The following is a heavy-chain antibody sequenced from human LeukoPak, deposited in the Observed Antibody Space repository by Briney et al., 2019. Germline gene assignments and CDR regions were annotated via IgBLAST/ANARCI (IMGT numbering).Heavy chain of an antibody. CDR2: IYYSGST. CDR3: ARSITMIVVRKKGWFDP. CDR1: GGSISSGDYY. V-gene: IGHV4-30-4*01. D-gene: IGHD3-22*01. Sequence: SQTLSLTCTVSGGSISSGDYYWSWIRQPPGKGLEWIGYIYYSGSTNYNPSLKSRVTISVDTSKNQFSLKLSSVTAADTAVYYCARSITMIVVRKKGWFDPWGQGTLVTVSS. J-gene: IGHJ5*02.